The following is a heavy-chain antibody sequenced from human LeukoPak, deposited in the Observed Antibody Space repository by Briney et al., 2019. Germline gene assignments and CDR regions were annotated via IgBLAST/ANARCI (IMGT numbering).Heavy chain of an antibody. D-gene: IGHD3-9*01. V-gene: IGHV3-30*02. CDR3: AKRPDVLRYFDWLLYTLNFDY. CDR2: IRYDGSNK. J-gene: IGHJ4*02. CDR1: GFTFTSYG. Sequence: GGSLRLSCAASGFTFTSYGMYWVRQAPGKGLEWVAFIRYDGSNKYYADSVKGRFTISRDNSKNTLYLQMNSLRAEDTAVYYCAKRPDVLRYFDWLLYTLNFDYWGQGTLVTVSS.